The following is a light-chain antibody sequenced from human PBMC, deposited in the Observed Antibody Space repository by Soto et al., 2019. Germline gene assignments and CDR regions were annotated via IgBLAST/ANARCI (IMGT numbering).Light chain of an antibody. V-gene: IGKV1-39*01. CDR3: QQTYDTPLT. CDR2: ATS. CDR1: QSISTY. J-gene: IGKJ1*01. Sequence: DIQMTQSPSSLSASVGDRFTITFRASQSISTYLNLYQHIPGKAPKLLIYATSSLQGGVPSRFSGSGSETDFTLTITSLQPEDFATYYCQQTYDTPLTFGQGTKVDIK.